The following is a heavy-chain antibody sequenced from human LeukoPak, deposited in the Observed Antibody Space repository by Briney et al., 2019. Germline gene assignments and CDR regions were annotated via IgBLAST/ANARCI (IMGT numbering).Heavy chain of an antibody. CDR1: GYSFTGHF. Sequence: ASVKVSCKASGYSFTGHFIHWLRQAPGPGLEYVGWINPNSGATNSAQKFQGRVIMTGDTSSGTVYMALTALRPDDTATYFCATAKYTGYDSPYYWGQGTLVAVSS. V-gene: IGHV1-2*02. CDR3: ATAKYTGYDSPYY. D-gene: IGHD5-12*01. CDR2: INPNSGAT. J-gene: IGHJ1*01.